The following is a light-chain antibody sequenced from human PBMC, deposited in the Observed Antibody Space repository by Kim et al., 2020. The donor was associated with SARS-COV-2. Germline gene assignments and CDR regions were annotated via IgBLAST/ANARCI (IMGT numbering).Light chain of an antibody. V-gene: IGLV1-51*01. Sequence: GPKVTISCSGSSSNVGPHFVSWYQQVPGTAPKRLIYENDQRPSGIPDRFSGSKSGTSATLGITGLQTGDEVNYICGSWDNSLTVLVFGGGTQLTVL. J-gene: IGLJ3*02. CDR3: GSWDNSLTVLV. CDR1: SSNVGPHF. CDR2: END.